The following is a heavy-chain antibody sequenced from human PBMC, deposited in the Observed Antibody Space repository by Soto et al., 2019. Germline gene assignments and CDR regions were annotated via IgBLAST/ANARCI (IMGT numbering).Heavy chain of an antibody. D-gene: IGHD1-26*01. J-gene: IGHJ6*02. CDR2: IDPSDSYT. Sequence: GESLKISCKASGYSFTSYWIGWVRQMPGKGLEWMGRIDPSDSYTNYSPSFQGHVTISADKSISTAYLQWSSLKASDTAMYYCARRNGNYYYYGMDVWGQGTTVTVSS. V-gene: IGHV5-10-1*01. CDR1: GYSFTSYW. CDR3: ARRNGNYYYYGMDV.